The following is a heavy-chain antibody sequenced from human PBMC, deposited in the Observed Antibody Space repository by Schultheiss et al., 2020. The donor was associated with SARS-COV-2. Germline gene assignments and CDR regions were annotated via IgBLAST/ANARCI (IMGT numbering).Heavy chain of an antibody. Sequence: GGSLRLSCAASGFTFSSYGMHWVRQAPGKGLEWVAVIWFDGNNKYYADSVKGRFTISRDNSKNTLYLQMNSVRDEDTAVYYCARWSSGWHFDYWGQGTLVTVSS. CDR1: GFTFSSYG. D-gene: IGHD6-19*01. CDR3: ARWSSGWHFDY. CDR2: IWFDGNNK. J-gene: IGHJ4*02. V-gene: IGHV3-33*01.